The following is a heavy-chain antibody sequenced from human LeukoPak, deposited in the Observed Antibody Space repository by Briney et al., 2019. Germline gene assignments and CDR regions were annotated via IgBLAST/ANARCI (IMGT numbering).Heavy chain of an antibody. CDR3: TRDRSAVAGTGSSAHY. D-gene: IGHD6-19*01. J-gene: IGHJ4*02. V-gene: IGHV3-49*04. CDR2: IRSKTYGGTT. CDR1: GFTFGDYV. Sequence: AGGSLRLSCTASGFTFGDYVMSWVRQAPGKGLEWVGFIRSKTYGGTTDYAASVKGRFTISRDESKSIAYLQMNSLKTEDTAVYYCTRDRSAVAGTGSSAHYWGQGTLVTVSS.